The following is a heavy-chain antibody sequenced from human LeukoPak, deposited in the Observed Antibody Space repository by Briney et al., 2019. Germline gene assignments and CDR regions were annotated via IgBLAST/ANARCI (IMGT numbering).Heavy chain of an antibody. CDR3: ARDLYSSGWTDAFDI. V-gene: IGHV1-2*02. D-gene: IGHD6-19*01. Sequence: GASVKVSCKASGYTFTGYYMHWVRQAPGQGLEWMGWINPNSGDTNYSQKFQGRVSMTRDTSINTVYMELSRLTSDDTAVYYCARDLYSSGWTDAFDIWGQGTMVTVSS. J-gene: IGHJ3*02. CDR2: INPNSGDT. CDR1: GYTFTGYY.